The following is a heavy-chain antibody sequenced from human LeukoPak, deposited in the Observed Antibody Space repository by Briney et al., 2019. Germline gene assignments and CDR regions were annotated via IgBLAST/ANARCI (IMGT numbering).Heavy chain of an antibody. CDR3: ARDCSSSCSPYYGMDV. CDR1: GFTVSSNY. Sequence: PGGSLRLSCAASGFTVSSNYMSWVRQAPGKGLKWVSIIHSGGTTNYVDSVKGRFTISRDNSRNTLYLQMNSLRAEDTAVYYCARDCSSSCSPYYGMDVWGQGTTVTVSS. J-gene: IGHJ6*02. D-gene: IGHD2-2*01. CDR2: IHSGGTT. V-gene: IGHV3-53*01.